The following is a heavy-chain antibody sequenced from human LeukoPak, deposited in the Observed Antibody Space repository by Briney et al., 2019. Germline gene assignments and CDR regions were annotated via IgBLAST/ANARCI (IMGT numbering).Heavy chain of an antibody. CDR3: ATDRRYYDSSGYYAFDI. CDR2: FDPEDGET. J-gene: IGHJ3*02. V-gene: IGHV1-24*01. CDR1: GYTLTELS. D-gene: IGHD3-22*01. Sequence: ASVKVSCKVSGYTLTELSMHWVRQAPGKGLEWMGGFDPEDGETIYAQKFQGRVTMTEDTSTDTAYMELSSLRSEDTAVYYCATDRRYYDSSGYYAFDIWGQGTMVTVSS.